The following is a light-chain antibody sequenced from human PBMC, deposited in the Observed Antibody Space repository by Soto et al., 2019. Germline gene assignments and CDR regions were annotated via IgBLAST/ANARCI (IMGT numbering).Light chain of an antibody. V-gene: IGKV3-20*01. Sequence: EIVLTQSPGTLSVSPGERATLSCRASQSVGRNYLAWYQQKPGQAPRLLIYGASIRATGTPDRFSGSGSATDFTLSISRLEPEDFAVYYCQQYARSPLTFGGGTKVETK. CDR1: QSVGRNY. J-gene: IGKJ4*01. CDR3: QQYARSPLT. CDR2: GAS.